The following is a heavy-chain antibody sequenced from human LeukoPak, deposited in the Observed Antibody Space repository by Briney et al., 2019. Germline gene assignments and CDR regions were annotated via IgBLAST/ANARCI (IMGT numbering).Heavy chain of an antibody. V-gene: IGHV1-46*01. CDR2: INPSGDYT. J-gene: IGHJ4*02. CDR3: ARAVYKRAAATYYFDY. D-gene: IGHD6-13*01. CDR1: GFTFTRHW. Sequence: ASVKVSCKASGFTFTRHWMHWVRQAPGQGLEWMGVINPSGDYTRYAQKLQGRVTLTRDISTNTVYMEMSSLRSEDTAVYYCARAVYKRAAATYYFDYWGQGTLVTVSS.